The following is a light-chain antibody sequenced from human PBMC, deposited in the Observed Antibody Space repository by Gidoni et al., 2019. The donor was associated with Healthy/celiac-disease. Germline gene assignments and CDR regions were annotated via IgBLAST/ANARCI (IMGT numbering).Light chain of an antibody. CDR2: AAS. CDR3: QKYNSAPQT. CDR1: QGISNY. Sequence: DIQMTQSPSSLSASVGDRVTITCRASQGISNYLAWYQQKPGKVPKLLIYAASTLQSGVPSRFSGSGPGTDVTLTISSLQPEDVATYYRQKYNSAPQTFGQGTKVEIK. J-gene: IGKJ1*01. V-gene: IGKV1-27*01.